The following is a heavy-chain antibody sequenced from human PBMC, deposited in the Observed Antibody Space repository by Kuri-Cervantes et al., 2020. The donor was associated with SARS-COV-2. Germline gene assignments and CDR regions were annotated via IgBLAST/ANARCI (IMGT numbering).Heavy chain of an antibody. Sequence: ETLSLTCAASGFTFSSYEMNWVRQAPGKGLEWVSVIYSGGSTYYADSVKGRFTISRDNSMNTLYLQMNSLRAEDTAVYYCASIVTGDSSGYYWGQGTLVTVSS. CDR1: GFTFSSYE. J-gene: IGHJ4*02. CDR2: IYSGGST. V-gene: IGHV3-53*01. CDR3: ASIVTGDSSGYY. D-gene: IGHD3-22*01.